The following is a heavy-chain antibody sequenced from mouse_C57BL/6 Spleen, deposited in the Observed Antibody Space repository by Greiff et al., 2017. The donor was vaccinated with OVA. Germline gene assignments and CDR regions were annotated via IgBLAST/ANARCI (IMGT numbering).Heavy chain of an antibody. D-gene: IGHD2-4*01. Sequence: EVQGVESGGGLVQPGGSMKLSCVASGFTFSNYWMNWVRQSPEKGLEWVAQIRLKSDNYATHYAESVKGRFTISRDDSKSSVYLQMNNLRAEDTGIYYCTGGLRRNWFAYWGQGTLVTVSA. CDR1: GFTFSNYW. CDR3: TGGLRRNWFAY. CDR2: IRLKSDNYAT. J-gene: IGHJ3*01. V-gene: IGHV6-3*01.